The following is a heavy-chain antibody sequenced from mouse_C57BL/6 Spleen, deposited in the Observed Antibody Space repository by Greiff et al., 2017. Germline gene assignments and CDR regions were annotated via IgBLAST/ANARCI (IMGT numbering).Heavy chain of an antibody. CDR3: TRDGSSYVGYFDV. D-gene: IGHD1-1*01. J-gene: IGHJ1*03. CDR1: GFTFSSYA. V-gene: IGHV5-9-1*02. CDR2: ISSGGDYI. Sequence: DVQLVESGEGLVKPGGSLKLSCAASGFTFSSYAMSWVRQTPEKRLEWVAYISSGGDYIYYADTVKGRFTISRDNARNTLYLQMSSLKSEDTAMYYCTRDGSSYVGYFDVWGTGTTVTVSS.